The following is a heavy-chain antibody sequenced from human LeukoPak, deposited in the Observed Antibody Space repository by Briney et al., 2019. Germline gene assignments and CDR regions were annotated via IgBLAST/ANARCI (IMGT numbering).Heavy chain of an antibody. D-gene: IGHD6-6*01. V-gene: IGHV4-59*01. CDR2: IYYSGST. Sequence: TSETLSLTCTVSGGSISSYYWSWIRQPPGKGLEWIGYIYYSGSTNYNPSLKSRVTISVDTSKNQFSLKLSSVTAADTAVYYCARVLEYSSTYFDYWGQGTLVTVSS. CDR3: ARVLEYSSTYFDY. J-gene: IGHJ4*02. CDR1: GGSISSYY.